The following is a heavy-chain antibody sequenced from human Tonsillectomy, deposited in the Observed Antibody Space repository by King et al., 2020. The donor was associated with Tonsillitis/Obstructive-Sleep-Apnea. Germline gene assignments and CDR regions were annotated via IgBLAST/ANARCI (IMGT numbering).Heavy chain of an antibody. D-gene: IGHD4-17*01. V-gene: IGHV3-20*01. CDR1: GFTFDDYG. J-gene: IGHJ4*02. CDR3: ARGDYGDYDNYFDY. Sequence: VQLVESGGGVVRPGGSLRLSCAASGFTFDDYGMSWVRQAPGKGLEWVSGINWNGGSTGYADSVKGRFTISRDNAKNSLYLQMNSLRAEDTAVYHCARGDYGDYDNYFDYWGQGTLVTVSS. CDR2: INWNGGST.